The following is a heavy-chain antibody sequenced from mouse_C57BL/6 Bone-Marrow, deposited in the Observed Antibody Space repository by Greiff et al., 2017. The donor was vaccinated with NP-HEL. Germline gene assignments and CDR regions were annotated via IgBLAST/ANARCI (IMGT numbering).Heavy chain of an antibody. CDR1: GFNIKDDY. CDR3: TIYYDYVFAY. D-gene: IGHD2-4*01. Sequence: VQLQQSGAELVRPGASVKLSCTASGFNIKDDYMHWVKQRPEQGLEWIGWIDPENGDTEYASKFQGKATITADTSSNTAYLQLSSLTSEDTAVYYCTIYYDYVFAYWGQGTTLTVSS. V-gene: IGHV14-4*01. CDR2: IDPENGDT. J-gene: IGHJ2*01.